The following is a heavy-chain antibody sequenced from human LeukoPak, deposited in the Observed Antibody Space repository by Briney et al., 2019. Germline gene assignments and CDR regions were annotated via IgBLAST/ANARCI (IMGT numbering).Heavy chain of an antibody. CDR2: IYYSGST. CDR3: ARMVVTVRKYYYYMDV. CDR1: GGSISSYY. Sequence: SETLSLTCTVSGGSISSYYWSWIRQPPGRGLEWIGYIYYSGSTNYNPSLKSRVTISVDTSKNQFSLKLSSVTAADTAVYYCARMVVTVRKYYYYMDVWGKGTTVTISS. D-gene: IGHD4-23*01. V-gene: IGHV4-59*01. J-gene: IGHJ6*03.